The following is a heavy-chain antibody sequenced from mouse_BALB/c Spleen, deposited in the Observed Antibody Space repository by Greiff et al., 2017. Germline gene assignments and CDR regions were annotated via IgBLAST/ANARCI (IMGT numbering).Heavy chain of an antibody. J-gene: IGHJ3*01. CDR2: ISSGSSTI. V-gene: IGHV5-17*03. CDR1: GFTFSSFG. Sequence: EVKLMESGGGLVQPGGSRKLSCAASGFTFSSFGMHWVRQAPEKGLEWVAYISSGSSTIYYADTVKGRFTISRDNAKNNLYLQMSSLKSEDTAMYYCARDGNYYWAYWGQGTLVTVSA. CDR3: ARDGNYYWAY. D-gene: IGHD1-1*01.